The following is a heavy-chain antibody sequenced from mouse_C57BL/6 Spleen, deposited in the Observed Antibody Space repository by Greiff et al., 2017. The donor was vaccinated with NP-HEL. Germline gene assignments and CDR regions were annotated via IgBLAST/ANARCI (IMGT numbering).Heavy chain of an antibody. D-gene: IGHD3-2*02. J-gene: IGHJ3*01. Sequence: EVKVVESGGGLVKPGGSLKLSCAASGFTFSDYGMHWVRQAPEKGLEWVAYISSGSSTIYYADTVKGRFNISRDNAKNTLFLQMTSLRSEDTAMYYCARRAQATNWGQGTLVTVSA. V-gene: IGHV5-17*01. CDR1: GFTFSDYG. CDR2: ISSGSSTI. CDR3: ARRAQATN.